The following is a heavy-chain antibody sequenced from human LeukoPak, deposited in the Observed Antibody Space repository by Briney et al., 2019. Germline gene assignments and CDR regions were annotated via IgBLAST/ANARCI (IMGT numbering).Heavy chain of an antibody. CDR2: INPNSGGT. Sequence: ASVKLSRKASVYTFTGYYIHWVRQAPGQGLEWMGWINPNSGGTNYAQKFQGRVTMTRDTSISTAYMELSRLRSDDTAVYYCARGPSLLWFGELCDYWGQGTLVTVSS. J-gene: IGHJ4*02. CDR3: ARGPSLLWFGELCDY. D-gene: IGHD3-10*01. CDR1: VYTFTGYY. V-gene: IGHV1-2*02.